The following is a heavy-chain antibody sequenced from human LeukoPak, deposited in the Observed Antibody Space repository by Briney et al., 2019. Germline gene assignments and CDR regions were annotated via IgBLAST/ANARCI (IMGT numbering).Heavy chain of an antibody. CDR1: GFTFSSYA. V-gene: IGHV3-23*01. CDR2: ISGSGGST. J-gene: IGHJ4*02. D-gene: IGHD6-6*01. CDR3: AKDVIAASVTPSLFDY. Sequence: PGGSLRLSCAASGFTFSSYAMSWVRQAPGKGLEWVPAISGSGGSTYYADSVKGRFTISRDNSKNTLYLQMNSLRAEDTAVYYCAKDVIAASVTPSLFDYWGQGTLVTVSS.